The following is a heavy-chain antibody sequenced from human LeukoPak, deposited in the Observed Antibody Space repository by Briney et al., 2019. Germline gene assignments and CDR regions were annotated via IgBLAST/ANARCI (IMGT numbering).Heavy chain of an antibody. J-gene: IGHJ4*02. V-gene: IGHV1-46*01. D-gene: IGHD3-22*01. CDR1: GYTFTSYY. CDR3: ARGYDSSGYYSTPGRYFDY. CDR2: INPSGGST. Sequence: ASVKVSYKASGYTFTSYYMHWVRQAPGQGLEWMGIINPSGGSTSYAQKFQGRVTMTRDTSTSTVYMELSSLRSEDTAVYYCARGYDSSGYYSTPGRYFDYWGQGTLVTVSS.